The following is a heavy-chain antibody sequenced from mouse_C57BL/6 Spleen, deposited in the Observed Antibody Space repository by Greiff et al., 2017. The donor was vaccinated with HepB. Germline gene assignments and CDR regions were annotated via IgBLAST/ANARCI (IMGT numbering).Heavy chain of an antibody. Sequence: VQLQQPGAELVKPGASVKLSCKASGYTFTSYWMHWVKQRPGQGLEWIGMIHPNSGSTNYNEKFKSKATLTVDKSSSTAYMQLSSLTSEDSAVYYCARVSFYYGNYEDWYFDVWGTGTTVTVSS. CDR1: GYTFTSYW. J-gene: IGHJ1*03. D-gene: IGHD2-1*01. V-gene: IGHV1-64*01. CDR2: IHPNSGST. CDR3: ARVSFYYGNYEDWYFDV.